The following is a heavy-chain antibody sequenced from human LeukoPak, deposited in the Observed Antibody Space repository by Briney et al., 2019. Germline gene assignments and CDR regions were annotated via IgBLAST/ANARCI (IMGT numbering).Heavy chain of an antibody. CDR1: GYTFTGYY. D-gene: IGHD6-13*01. CDR3: AREGSSPGEEGYYMDV. J-gene: IGHJ6*03. CDR2: INPNSGGT. V-gene: IGHV1-2*02. Sequence: ASVKVSCKASGYTFTGYYMHWVRQAPGQGLEWMGWINPNSGGTNYAQKFQGRVTMTRDTSISTAYMELSRLRSDDTAVYYCAREGSSPGEEGYYMDVWGKGTTVTISS.